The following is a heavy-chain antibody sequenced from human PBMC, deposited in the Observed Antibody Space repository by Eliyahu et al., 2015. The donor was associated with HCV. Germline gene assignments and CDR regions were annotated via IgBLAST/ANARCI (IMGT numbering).Heavy chain of an antibody. J-gene: IGHJ6*02. CDR1: GFTFSXYA. CDR3: VKPPYYDKLSYYGMDV. CDR2: ISSNGGST. D-gene: IGHD3-9*01. V-gene: IGHV3-64D*06. Sequence: EVQLVESGGGLVQPGGSLRLSCSASGFTFSXYAMHWVRQAPGKGLEYVSAISSNGGSTDYADAVKGRFTISRDSSKNTLYLQMSSLRAEDTAVYYCVKPPYYDKLSYYGMDVWGQGTTVTVSS.